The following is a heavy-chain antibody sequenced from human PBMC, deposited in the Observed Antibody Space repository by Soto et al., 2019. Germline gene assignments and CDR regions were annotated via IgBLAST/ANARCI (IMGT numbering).Heavy chain of an antibody. D-gene: IGHD3-16*01. Sequence: QVQLVESGGGVVKLGPSLNPSCEGSGSPFRSFVFPWVRQAPGKGLEWVALTSYDGSNKDYGDSVKGRFTISRDNSRNTVDLQMDSLRREDTALYYCARWGTTGGLNVWGQGTLVSVSS. J-gene: IGHJ1*01. V-gene: IGHV3-33*05. CDR3: ARWGTTGGLNV. CDR2: TSYDGSNK. CDR1: GSPFRSFV.